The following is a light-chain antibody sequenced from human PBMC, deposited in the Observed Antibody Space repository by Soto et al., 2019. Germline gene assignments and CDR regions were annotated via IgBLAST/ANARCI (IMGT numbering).Light chain of an antibody. CDR2: GNS. CDR1: SSNIGAGYD. Sequence: QAVVTQPPSVSGAPGQRVTISCTGSSSNIGAGYDVHWYQQLPGTAPKLLIYGNSNRPSGVPDRFSGSKSGTSASLAITGRQAEDEADYYCQSYDSSLSVVFGGGTKRTVL. V-gene: IGLV1-40*01. J-gene: IGLJ2*01. CDR3: QSYDSSLSVV.